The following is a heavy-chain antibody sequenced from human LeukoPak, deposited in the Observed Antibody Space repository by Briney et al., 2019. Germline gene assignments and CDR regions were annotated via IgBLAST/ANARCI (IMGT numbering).Heavy chain of an antibody. D-gene: IGHD6-19*01. J-gene: IGHJ4*02. CDR1: GFTVSSNY. CDR2: IYSGGST. V-gene: IGHV3-66*01. Sequence: GGSLRLSCAASGFTVSSNYMSWVRQAPGKGPEWVSVIYSGGSTYYADSVKGRFTISRDNSKNTLYLQMNSLRAEDTAVYYCARSVQGSGFGIDYWGQGTLVTVSS. CDR3: ARSVQGSGFGIDY.